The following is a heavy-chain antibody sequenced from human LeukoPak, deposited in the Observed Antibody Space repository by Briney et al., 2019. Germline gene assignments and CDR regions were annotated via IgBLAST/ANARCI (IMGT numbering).Heavy chain of an antibody. CDR2: ISSSGSTI. J-gene: IGHJ5*02. Sequence: PGGSLRLSCAASGFTFSDYYMSWIRQAPGKGLKWVSYISSSGSTIYYADSVKGRFTISRDNAKNSLYLQMNSLRAEDTAVYYCARTTVTTYNWFDPWGQGTLVTVSS. V-gene: IGHV3-11*01. D-gene: IGHD4-17*01. CDR1: GFTFSDYY. CDR3: ARTTVTTYNWFDP.